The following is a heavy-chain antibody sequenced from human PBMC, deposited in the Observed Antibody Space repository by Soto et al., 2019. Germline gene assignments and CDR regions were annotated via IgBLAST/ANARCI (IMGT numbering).Heavy chain of an antibody. CDR3: APVFSTKFSGYYYGMGG. CDR1: GFTLGTYA. CDR2: ISSGGGST. J-gene: IGHJ6*01. V-gene: IGHV3-23*01. D-gene: IGHD5-12*01. Sequence: VSLRLSCAASGFTLGTYAMTCVRQAPRKGLECVSCISSGGGSTFYADSVKGRFVISRDNPKNTLYLQLNGLRDEDTAVYYCAPVFSTKFSGYYYGMGGWQEETRVTVCS.